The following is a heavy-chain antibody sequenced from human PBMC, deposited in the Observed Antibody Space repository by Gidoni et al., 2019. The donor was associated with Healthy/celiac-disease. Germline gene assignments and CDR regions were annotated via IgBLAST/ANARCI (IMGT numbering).Heavy chain of an antibody. V-gene: IGHV2-5*01. CDR2: IYWNDDK. D-gene: IGHD6-13*01. J-gene: IGHJ4*02. CDR3: AHIGYRGSSWYFPFDY. Sequence: QITLKESGPTLVKPTQTLTLTCTFSGFSPSTSGVGVGWIRQPPGKALEWLALIYWNDDKRYSPSLKSRLTITKDISKNQVVLTMTNMDPVDTATYYCAHIGYRGSSWYFPFDYWGQGTLVTVSS. CDR1: GFSPSTSGVG.